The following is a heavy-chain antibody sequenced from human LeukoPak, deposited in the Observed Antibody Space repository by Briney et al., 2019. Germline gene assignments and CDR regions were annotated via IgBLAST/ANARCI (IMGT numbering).Heavy chain of an antibody. D-gene: IGHD6-19*01. CDR2: ISGSGGST. CDR1: GSTFSSYA. J-gene: IGHJ4*02. Sequence: PGGSLRLSCAASGSTFSSYAMSWVRQAPGKGLEWVSAISGSGGSTYYADSVKGRFTISRDNSKNTLYLQMNSLRAEDTAVYYCAKSGSSSGWRRFDYWGQGTLVTVSS. CDR3: AKSGSSSGWRRFDY. V-gene: IGHV3-23*01.